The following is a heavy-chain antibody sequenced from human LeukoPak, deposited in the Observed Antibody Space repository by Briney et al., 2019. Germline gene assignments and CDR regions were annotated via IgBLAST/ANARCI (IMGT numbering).Heavy chain of an antibody. CDR2: ITSTSDTI. D-gene: IGHD3-22*01. CDR1: GFIFSSYG. J-gene: IGHJ4*02. Sequence: GGSLRLSCAASGFIFSSYGMNWVRQAPGKGLEWLSYITSTSDTIYYADSVKGRFTISRDNSKNTLYLQMNSLRAEDTAVYYCAKEAYYYDSSGYPFFDYWGQGTLVTVSS. V-gene: IGHV3-48*01. CDR3: AKEAYYYDSSGYPFFDY.